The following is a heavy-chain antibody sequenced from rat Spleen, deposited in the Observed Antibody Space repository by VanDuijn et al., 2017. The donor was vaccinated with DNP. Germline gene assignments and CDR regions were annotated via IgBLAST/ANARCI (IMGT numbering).Heavy chain of an antibody. Sequence: EVQLVESGGGLVQPGRSLKLSCAASGFTFSDYNMAWVRQAPKKGLEWVATISYDGSSIDYRDSVKGRFTTSRDNAKSTLYLQMDSLRSEDTATYYCASWAPIAPISTSNYWGQGVMVTVSS. V-gene: IGHV5-7*01. CDR2: ISYDGSSI. D-gene: IGHD1-2*01. CDR3: ASWAPIAPISTSNY. J-gene: IGHJ2*01. CDR1: GFTFSDYN.